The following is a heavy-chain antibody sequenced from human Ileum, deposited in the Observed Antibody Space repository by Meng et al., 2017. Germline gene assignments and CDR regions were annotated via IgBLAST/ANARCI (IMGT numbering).Heavy chain of an antibody. D-gene: IGHD1-1*01. Sequence: EVQLVESGGDLVKPVWSLRLSCAASGFTFSSYSMNWVRQAPGKGLEWVSSISSSSSYIYYADSLKGRFTISRDNAKNSLYLQMNSLRAEDTAVYYCARERQDNRWFDPWGQGTLVTVSS. CDR1: GFTFSSYS. CDR2: ISSSSSYI. CDR3: ARERQDNRWFDP. V-gene: IGHV3-21*01. J-gene: IGHJ5*02.